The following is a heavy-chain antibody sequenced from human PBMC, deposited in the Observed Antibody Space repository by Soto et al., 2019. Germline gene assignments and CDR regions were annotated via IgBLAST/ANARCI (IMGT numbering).Heavy chain of an antibody. D-gene: IGHD2-21*02. Sequence: QVQLVESGGGVVQPGRSLRLSCAASGFPFTSYGMHWVRQAPGKGLEWVAVISYDGSNKYYADSVKGRFTISRDNSKNTLYLQMNSLRAEDTAVYYCATAMVTPSGIGYWGQGTLVTVSS. V-gene: IGHV3-30*03. J-gene: IGHJ4*02. CDR1: GFPFTSYG. CDR2: ISYDGSNK. CDR3: ATAMVTPSGIGY.